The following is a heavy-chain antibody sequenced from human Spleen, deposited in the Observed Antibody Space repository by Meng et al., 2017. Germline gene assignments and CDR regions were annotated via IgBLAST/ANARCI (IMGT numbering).Heavy chain of an antibody. CDR2: INHRGKT. V-gene: IGHV4-34*01. J-gene: IGHJ5*02. CDR3: ARDAGDL. Sequence: QVQLQQWGAGLLKPSGTLSLSCAVSCVSLSGDYWSWIRQPPGKGLEWIGEINHRGKTTYNPSLKSRVTMSIDTSEKQFSLKLSSVTAADTAVYYCARDAGDLWGQGTLVTVSS. CDR1: CVSLSGDY.